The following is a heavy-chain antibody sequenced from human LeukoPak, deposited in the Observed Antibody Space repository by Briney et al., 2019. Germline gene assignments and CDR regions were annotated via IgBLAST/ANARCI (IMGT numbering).Heavy chain of an antibody. CDR1: GFTFSSYG. CDR3: ANLPVIVGATTSNAFDI. Sequence: PGGSLRLSCAASGFTFSSYGMHWVRQAPGKGLEWVAVISDDGSNKYYADSVKGRFTISRDNSKNTLYLQMNSLRAEDTAVYYCANLPVIVGATTSNAFDIWGQGTMVTVSS. V-gene: IGHV3-30*18. D-gene: IGHD1-26*01. J-gene: IGHJ3*02. CDR2: ISDDGSNK.